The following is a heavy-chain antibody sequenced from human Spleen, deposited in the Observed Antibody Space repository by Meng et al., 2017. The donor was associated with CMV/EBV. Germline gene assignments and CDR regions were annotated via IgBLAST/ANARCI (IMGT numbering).Heavy chain of an antibody. CDR2: INPNSGGT. D-gene: IGHD5-24*01. V-gene: IGHV1-2*02. Sequence: ASVKVSCKASGYTFTCYYMHWVRQAPGQGLEWMGWINPNSGGTNYAQKFQGRVTMTRDTSVSTAYMDLSRLSSDDTAVYYCATITVPATPAPRADSWGQGTLVTVSS. CDR1: GYTFTCYY. J-gene: IGHJ4*02. CDR3: ATITVPATPAPRADS.